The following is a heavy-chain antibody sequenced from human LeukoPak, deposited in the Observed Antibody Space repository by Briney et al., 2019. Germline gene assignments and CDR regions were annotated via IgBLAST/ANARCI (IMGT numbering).Heavy chain of an antibody. CDR3: ARDLLPYGSGSHSGFDP. CDR2: IYYSGST. D-gene: IGHD3-10*01. Sequence: SETLSLTCTVSGGSISSGDYYWSWIRQPPGKGLEWIGYIYYSGSTYYNPSLKSRVTISVDTSKNQFSLKLSSVTAADTAVYYCARDLLPYGSGSHSGFDPWGQGTLVTVSS. J-gene: IGHJ5*02. CDR1: GGSISSGDYY. V-gene: IGHV4-30-4*01.